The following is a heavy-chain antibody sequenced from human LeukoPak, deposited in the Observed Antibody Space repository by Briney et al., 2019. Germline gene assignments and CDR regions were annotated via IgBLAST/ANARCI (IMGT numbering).Heavy chain of an antibody. Sequence: GASVKVSCQASGYTLPSYRISWLRQAPGQGLEGMGWINTYNGNTNYVQKLQGRVTMTTDTSTTTAYMELRSLTSDDTAVYYCARDPRSQAFDYWGQGTLVTVSS. J-gene: IGHJ4*02. CDR3: ARDPRSQAFDY. V-gene: IGHV1-18*01. CDR2: INTYNGNT. CDR1: GYTLPSYR.